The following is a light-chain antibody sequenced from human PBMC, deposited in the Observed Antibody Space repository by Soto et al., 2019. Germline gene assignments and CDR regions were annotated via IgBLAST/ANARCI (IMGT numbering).Light chain of an antibody. CDR3: ASWDDSLSSVL. J-gene: IGLJ2*01. Sequence: QSVLTQPPSASGTPGQKVTISCSGSNSNIGGRNYVFWYRQLPGTAPKLLIYKTEQRPSGVPDRFSANRSGSSASLAISGLRSEDEADYYCASWDDSLSSVLFGEGTKLTVL. CDR1: NSNIGGRNY. CDR2: KTE. V-gene: IGLV1-47*01.